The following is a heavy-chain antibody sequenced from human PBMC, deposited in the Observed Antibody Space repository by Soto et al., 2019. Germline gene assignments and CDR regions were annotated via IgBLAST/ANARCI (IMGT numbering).Heavy chain of an antibody. V-gene: IGHV3-9*01. CDR3: AKDIVGATGGGYYYYGMDV. CDR2: ISWNSGSI. Sequence: EVQLVESGGGLVQPGRSLRLSCAASGFTFDDYAMHWVRQAPGKGLEWVSGISWNSGSIGYADSVKGRFTISRDNAKNSLYLQMNSLRAEDTALYYCAKDIVGATGGGYYYYGMDVWGQGTTVTVSS. D-gene: IGHD1-26*01. CDR1: GFTFDDYA. J-gene: IGHJ6*02.